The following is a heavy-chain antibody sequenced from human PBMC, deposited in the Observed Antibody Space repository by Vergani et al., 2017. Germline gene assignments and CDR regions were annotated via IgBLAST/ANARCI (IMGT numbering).Heavy chain of an antibody. V-gene: IGHV3-30*02. Sequence: QVQLVESGGGVVQPGGSLRLSCVASGFSVSNSGMHWVRQTPGKGLEWVAFIQYDGSDIFYADFVEGRFTISTNNSKNSLYLQMRSLRFDDTAVYYCANEGSANRIRGWLDHWCQGALVTVSS. J-gene: IGHJ4*02. CDR3: ANEGSANRIRGWLDH. CDR1: GFSVSNSG. CDR2: IQYDGSDI. D-gene: IGHD3-10*01.